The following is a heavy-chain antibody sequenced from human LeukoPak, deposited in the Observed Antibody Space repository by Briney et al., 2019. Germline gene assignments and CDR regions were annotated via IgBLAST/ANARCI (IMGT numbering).Heavy chain of an antibody. J-gene: IGHJ4*02. V-gene: IGHV3-23*01. Sequence: GGSLRLSCVGSGFRFSSYDMNWVRQAPGKGLEWVSTISGGGRSTDYADSVKGHFTISRDNSKNTLYLQMNSLRAEDTAVYYCARERYFDYWGQGTLVTVSS. CDR1: GFRFSSYD. CDR2: ISGGGRST. CDR3: ARERYFDY.